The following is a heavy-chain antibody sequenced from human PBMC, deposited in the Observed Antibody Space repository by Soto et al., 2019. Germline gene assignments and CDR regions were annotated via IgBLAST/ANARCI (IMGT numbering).Heavy chain of an antibody. V-gene: IGHV3-23*01. CDR3: AKDGPFTIFGLVTTTRYYYGMDV. D-gene: IGHD3-3*01. J-gene: IGHJ6*02. CDR2: ISGSGGST. CDR1: GVTCGSYA. Sequence: GGSLRLSCAASGVTCGSYAMSWVRQAPGKGLEWVSAISGSGGSTYYADSVKGRFTISRDNSKNTLYLQMNSLRAEDAAVYYCAKDGPFTIFGLVTTTRYYYGMDVRSQGTTVTVSS.